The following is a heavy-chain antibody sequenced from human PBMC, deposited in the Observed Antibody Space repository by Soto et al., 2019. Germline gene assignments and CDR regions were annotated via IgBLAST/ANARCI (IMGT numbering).Heavy chain of an antibody. D-gene: IGHD2-21*02. CDR2: IKSKTDGGTT. Sequence: ESGGGLVKPGGSLRLSCAASGFTFSNAWMNWVRQAPGKGLEWVGRIKSKTDGGTTDSAAPVKGRFTISRADSKNTLYLQMNSLKTEDTAVYYCTTSIVVVTAAYFDYWGQGTLVTVSS. V-gene: IGHV3-15*07. J-gene: IGHJ4*02. CDR3: TTSIVVVTAAYFDY. CDR1: GFTFSNAW.